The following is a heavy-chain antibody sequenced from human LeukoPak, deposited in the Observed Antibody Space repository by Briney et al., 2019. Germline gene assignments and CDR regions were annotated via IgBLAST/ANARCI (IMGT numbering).Heavy chain of an antibody. CDR2: ISYSGSN. D-gene: IGHD3-22*01. J-gene: IGHJ6*03. CDR1: GGSFSSYY. Sequence: SEXLSLTCTVYGGSFSSYYWSWLRQPPGKGLEWVGYISYSGSNNYNPSLTSRITISVDTSKNQFSLKLSSVTAADTAVYYCARVIANSSGYRYYYNYYYMDVWGKGTTVTVSS. V-gene: IGHV4-59*01. CDR3: ARVIANSSGYRYYYNYYYMDV.